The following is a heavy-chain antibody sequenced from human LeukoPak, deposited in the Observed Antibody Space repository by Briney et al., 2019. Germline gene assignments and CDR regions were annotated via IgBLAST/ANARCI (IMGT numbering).Heavy chain of an antibody. CDR3: AKDRISMVRGVIAPGS. D-gene: IGHD3-10*01. CDR1: GFTFSNYA. V-gene: IGHV3-23*01. J-gene: IGHJ4*02. Sequence: GGSLRLSCAGSGFTFSNYAMSWVRQAPGKGLEWVSSIVSSGGSTFYADSVKGRFTISRDNSKNTLYLQMNCLRAEDTAVYYCAKDRISMVRGVIAPGSWGQGTLVTVSS. CDR2: IVSSGGST.